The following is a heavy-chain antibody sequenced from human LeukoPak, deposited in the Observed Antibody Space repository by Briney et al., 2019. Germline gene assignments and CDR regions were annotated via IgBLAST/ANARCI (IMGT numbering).Heavy chain of an antibody. CDR3: ARDPEDFWSGYNTLGDYYYYMDV. CDR2: IYTSGST. J-gene: IGHJ6*03. D-gene: IGHD3-3*01. Sequence: SETLFLTCTVSGGSISSYYWSWIRQPAGKGLEWIGRIYTSGSTNYNPSLKSRVTMSVDTSTNQFSLKLSSVTAAATAVYYYARDPEDFWSGYNTLGDYYYYMDVWGKGTTVTVSS. CDR1: GGSISSYY. V-gene: IGHV4-4*07.